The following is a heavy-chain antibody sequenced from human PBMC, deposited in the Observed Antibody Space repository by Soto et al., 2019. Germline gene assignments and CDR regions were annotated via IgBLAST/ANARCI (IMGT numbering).Heavy chain of an antibody. CDR3: ARESGGATATLDYYYFYMDV. CDR2: MNPNSGNT. J-gene: IGHJ6*03. V-gene: IGHV1-8*01. D-gene: IGHD5-12*01. Sequence: ASVKVSCKASGYTFTSYDINWVRQATGQGLEWMGWMNPNSGNTGYAQKLQGRVTMTRNTSISTDYMELSSLRSEDTAVYYCARESGGATATLDYYYFYMDVWGKGTTVTVSS. CDR1: GYTFTSYD.